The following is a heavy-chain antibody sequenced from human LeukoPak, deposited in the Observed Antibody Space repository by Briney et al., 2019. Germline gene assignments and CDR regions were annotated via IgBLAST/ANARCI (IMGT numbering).Heavy chain of an antibody. J-gene: IGHJ3*02. V-gene: IGHV5-10-1*01. Sequence: GRIDPSDSYTNYGPSFQGHVTISADKSISTAYLQWSSLKASDTAMYYCASYDFWSGYESAFDIWGQGTMVTVSS. D-gene: IGHD3-3*01. CDR2: IDPSDSYT. CDR3: ASYDFWSGYESAFDI.